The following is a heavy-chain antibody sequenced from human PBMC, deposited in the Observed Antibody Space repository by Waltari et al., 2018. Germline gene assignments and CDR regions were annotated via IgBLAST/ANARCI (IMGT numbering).Heavy chain of an antibody. CDR3: AREVEKQWLVRESGNAFDI. D-gene: IGHD6-19*01. Sequence: QVQLVQSGAEVKKPGSSVKVSCKASGGTFSSYAISWVRQAPGQGLEWMGGIIPIFGTANYAQKFQGRVTITTDESTSTAYMELSSLRSEDTAVYYCAREVEKQWLVRESGNAFDIWGQGTMVTVSS. CDR2: IIPIFGTA. V-gene: IGHV1-69*05. CDR1: GGTFSSYA. J-gene: IGHJ3*02.